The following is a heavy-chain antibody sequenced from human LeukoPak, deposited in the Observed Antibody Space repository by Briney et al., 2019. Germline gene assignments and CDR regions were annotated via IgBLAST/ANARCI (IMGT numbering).Heavy chain of an antibody. CDR2: TYYRSKWFN. V-gene: IGHV6-1*01. CDR3: ARSRNKYFDL. CDR1: GDSVSINSAA. J-gene: IGHJ2*01. Sequence: SQTLSLTCAISGDSVSINSAAWNWIRLSPSRGLEWLGRTYYRSKWFNDYAVSVNSPITINADTSKNQFSLQLNSVTPEDTAVYYCARSRNKYFDLWARGTLVTVSS.